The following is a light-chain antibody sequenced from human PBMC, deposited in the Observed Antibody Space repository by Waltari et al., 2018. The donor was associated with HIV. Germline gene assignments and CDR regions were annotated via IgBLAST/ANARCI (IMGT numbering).Light chain of an antibody. CDR2: EVS. V-gene: IGLV2-14*01. J-gene: IGLJ1*01. Sequence: QSALTQPASVSGSPGQSITISCTGTNSDLGAYNYVSWYQQHPGKAPKLLIYEVSNRPSGVSTRFAGSKAGTTASLTISGLQAEDEADYYCSSYTGTSTLYVFGPGTKVTVL. CDR1: NSDLGAYNY. CDR3: SSYTGTSTLYV.